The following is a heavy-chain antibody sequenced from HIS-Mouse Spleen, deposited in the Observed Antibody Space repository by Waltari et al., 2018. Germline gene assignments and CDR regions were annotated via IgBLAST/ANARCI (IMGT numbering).Heavy chain of an antibody. CDR3: AREIPYSSSWYDWYFDL. D-gene: IGHD6-13*01. CDR1: GGSIRSNSYY. Sequence: QLQLQESGPGLVKPSETLSLTCTVSGGSIRSNSYYLGWIRQPPGKGLEWLGSIYYSGSTYYNPSLKSRVTISVDTSKNQFSLKLSSVTAADTAVYYCAREIPYSSSWYDWYFDLWGRGTLVTVSS. J-gene: IGHJ2*01. V-gene: IGHV4-39*07. CDR2: IYYSGST.